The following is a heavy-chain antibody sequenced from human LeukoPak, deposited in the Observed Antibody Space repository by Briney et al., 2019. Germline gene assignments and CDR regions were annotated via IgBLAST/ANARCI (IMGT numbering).Heavy chain of an antibody. J-gene: IGHJ5*02. Sequence: GGSLRLSCAASGFTFRNYNMNWVRQAPGKGLEWVSSISESSSFIQHADSLKGRFAISRDNAKNSLYLQMNSLRAEDTAVYYCARQRGYCSSGVCRGWFDPWGQGTLVTVSS. D-gene: IGHD2-8*01. V-gene: IGHV3-21*01. CDR2: ISESSSFI. CDR3: ARQRGYCSSGVCRGWFDP. CDR1: GFTFRNYN.